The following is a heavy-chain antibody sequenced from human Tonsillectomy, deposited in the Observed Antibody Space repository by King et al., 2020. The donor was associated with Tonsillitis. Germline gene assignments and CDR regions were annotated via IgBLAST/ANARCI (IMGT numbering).Heavy chain of an antibody. CDR1: GFTFSNAW. CDR2: IKSKTDGGTT. D-gene: IGHD3-22*01. Sequence: VQLVESGGGLVKPGGSLRLSCAASGFTFSNAWMSWVRQAPGKGLEWVGRIKSKTDGGTTDYAAPVKGRFTMSRDDSKNTLSLQLNSLKTEDTAVYYCTTDRSPYHYDSIDYWGYFDCWGQGTLVTVSS. CDR3: TTDRSPYHYDSIDYWGYFDC. V-gene: IGHV3-15*01. J-gene: IGHJ4*02.